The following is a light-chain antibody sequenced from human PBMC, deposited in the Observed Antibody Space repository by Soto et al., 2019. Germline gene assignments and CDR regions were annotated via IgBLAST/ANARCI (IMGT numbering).Light chain of an antibody. Sequence: EIVMTQSPATLSVSPGGRATLSCRASQGVGSYLAWFQQKPGQAPRLLIYGASTRATGIPARFSGSGSGTEFTLTISSLQSEDFAVYYCQQYTNWPPTYTFGQGTKLEIK. CDR2: GAS. CDR1: QGVGSY. J-gene: IGKJ2*01. CDR3: QQYTNWPPTYT. V-gene: IGKV3-15*01.